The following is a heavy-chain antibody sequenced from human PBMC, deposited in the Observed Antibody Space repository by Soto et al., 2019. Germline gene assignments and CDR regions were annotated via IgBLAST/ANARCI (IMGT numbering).Heavy chain of an antibody. J-gene: IGHJ6*03. Sequence: PGGSLRLACAASGFTVSSKYMTWVRQAPGKGLEWVSLIQSGGTTYYADSVKGRFTISRDTSENTLHLQMDSLRVEDTAVYYCARDDVLCGGGRCYGIPMDVWGKGITVTVSS. CDR3: ARDDVLCGGGRCYGIPMDV. D-gene: IGHD2-15*01. CDR1: GFTVSSKY. CDR2: IQSGGTT. V-gene: IGHV3-66*01.